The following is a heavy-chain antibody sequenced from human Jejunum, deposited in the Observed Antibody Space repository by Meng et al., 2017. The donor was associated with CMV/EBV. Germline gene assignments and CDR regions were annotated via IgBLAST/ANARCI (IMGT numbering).Heavy chain of an antibody. CDR2: MNPNSGNT. D-gene: IGHD2-2*01. CDR3: ARGRVPAAPPDY. Sequence: ASGYTFTSYDINWVRQATGQGLEWMGWMNPNSGNTGYAQKFQGRVTITRNTSISTAYMELSSLRSEDTAVYYCARGRVPAAPPDYWGQGTLVTSPQ. J-gene: IGHJ4*02. CDR1: GYTFTSYD. V-gene: IGHV1-8*03.